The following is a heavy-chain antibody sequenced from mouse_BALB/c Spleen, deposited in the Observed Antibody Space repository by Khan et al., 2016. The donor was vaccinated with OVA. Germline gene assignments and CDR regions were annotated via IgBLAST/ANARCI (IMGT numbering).Heavy chain of an antibody. Sequence: EVELVESGGDLVKPGGSLRLSCAASGFTFTTYAMSWVRQFPDKRLEWVATINSDGYYSYYPVTLKGRFTISRNNADNALYLQMSSLKAEEAAIYCCESHLTGAFAYWGHGTLVTVSA. CDR3: ESHLTGAFAY. CDR1: GFTFTTYA. CDR2: INSDGYYS. D-gene: IGHD4-1*01. V-gene: IGHV5-6*01. J-gene: IGHJ3*01.